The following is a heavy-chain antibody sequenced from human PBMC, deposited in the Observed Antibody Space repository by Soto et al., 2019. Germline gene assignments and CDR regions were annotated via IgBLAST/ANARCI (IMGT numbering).Heavy chain of an antibody. CDR1: GGTFSSYA. Sequence: QVQLVQSGAEVKKPGSSVKVSCKASGGTFSSYAISWVRQAPGQGLEWMGGIIPIFGTANYAQKFQGRVRITADESTSTDYMELSSLRSEDTDVYYCARGGGSTVTPESNWCDPWGQGTLVTVSS. J-gene: IGHJ5*02. D-gene: IGHD4-17*01. V-gene: IGHV1-69*01. CDR2: IIPIFGTA. CDR3: ARGGGSTVTPESNWCDP.